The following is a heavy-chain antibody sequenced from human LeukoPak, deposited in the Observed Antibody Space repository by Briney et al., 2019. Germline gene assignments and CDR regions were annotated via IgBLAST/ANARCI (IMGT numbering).Heavy chain of an antibody. D-gene: IGHD3-16*01. V-gene: IGHV4-34*01. CDR2: INHSGST. Sequence: PSEILSLTCAVYGGSFSGHYWTWIRQPPGNGMEWNGEINHSGSTNYNPSLKSRVTISVDTSTNQFSLRVSSVTAADTAVYYCARVKDPGGYYSYDYLDIWGKGNTVTVSS. CDR1: GGSFSGHY. CDR3: ARVKDPGGYYSYDYLDI. J-gene: IGHJ6*03.